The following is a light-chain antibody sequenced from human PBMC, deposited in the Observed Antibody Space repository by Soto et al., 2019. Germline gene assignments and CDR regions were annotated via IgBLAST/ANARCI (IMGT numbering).Light chain of an antibody. CDR2: GAS. CDR1: QSVISN. V-gene: IGKV3-15*01. Sequence: EMVMTQSPVTLSVSPGESATLSCRASQSVISNLAWYQQKPGQAPRLLIYGASTRATGIPDRFSGSGFWTKFTLTTSRLQAGDFAVYYCQQYNRWPFTFGPGTKVDIK. J-gene: IGKJ3*01. CDR3: QQYNRWPFT.